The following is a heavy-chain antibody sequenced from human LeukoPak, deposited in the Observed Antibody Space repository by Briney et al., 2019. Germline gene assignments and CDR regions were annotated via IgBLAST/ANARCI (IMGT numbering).Heavy chain of an antibody. CDR3: ARVATVVTRG. Sequence: GGSLRLSCAASGFTFSSYAMHWVRQAPGKGLEWVAVISYDGSNKYYADSVKGRFTISRDNSKNTLYLQMKSLRAEDTAVYYCARVATVVTRGWGQGTLVTVSS. J-gene: IGHJ4*02. V-gene: IGHV3-30-3*01. D-gene: IGHD4-23*01. CDR1: GFTFSSYA. CDR2: ISYDGSNK.